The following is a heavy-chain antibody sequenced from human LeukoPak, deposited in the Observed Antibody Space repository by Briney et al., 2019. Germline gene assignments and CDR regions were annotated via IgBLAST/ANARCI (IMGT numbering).Heavy chain of an antibody. CDR1: GFTFGSYA. CDR3: AKVGRGWVITMIVVAYYFDY. V-gene: IGHV3-23*01. Sequence: PGGSLRLSCAASGFTFGSYAMSWVRQAPGKGLEWVSAISGSGGSTYYADSVKGRFTISRDNSKNTLYLQMNSLRAEDTAVYYCAKVGRGWVITMIVVAYYFDYWGQGTLVTVSS. J-gene: IGHJ4*02. CDR2: ISGSGGST. D-gene: IGHD3-22*01.